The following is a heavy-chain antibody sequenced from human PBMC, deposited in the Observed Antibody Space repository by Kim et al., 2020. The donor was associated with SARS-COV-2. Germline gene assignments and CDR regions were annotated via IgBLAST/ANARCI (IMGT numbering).Heavy chain of an antibody. D-gene: IGHD6-25*01. CDR3: VSLAAGPFDY. Sequence: YTHYSPSFQGHVTISADKSISTAYLQWSSLKASDTAMYYCVSLAAGPFDYWGQGTLVTVSS. CDR2: YT. J-gene: IGHJ4*02. V-gene: IGHV5-10-1*01.